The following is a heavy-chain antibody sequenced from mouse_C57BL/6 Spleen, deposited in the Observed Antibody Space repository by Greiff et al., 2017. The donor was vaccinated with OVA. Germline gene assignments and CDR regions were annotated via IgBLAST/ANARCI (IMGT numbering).Heavy chain of an antibody. V-gene: IGHV3-5*01. CDR3: ARDVNYYGSSYGFAY. CDR1: GISITTGNYR. D-gene: IGHD1-1*01. CDR2: IYYSGTI. J-gene: IGHJ3*01. Sequence: EVKLQESGPGLVKPSQTVFLTCTVTGISITTGNYRWSWIRQFPGNKLEWIGYIYYSGTITYNPSLTSRTTITRDTPKNQFFLEMNSLTAEDTATYYCARDVNYYGSSYGFAYWGQGTLVTVSA.